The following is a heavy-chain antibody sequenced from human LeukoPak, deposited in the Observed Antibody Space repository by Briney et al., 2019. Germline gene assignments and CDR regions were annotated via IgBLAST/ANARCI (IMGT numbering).Heavy chain of an antibody. J-gene: IGHJ4*02. D-gene: IGHD3-3*01. Sequence: GASVKVSCKASGYTFTSYYMHWVRQAPGQGLEWMGIINPSGGSTSYAQKFQGRVTMTRDMSTSTVYMELSSLRSEDTAVYYCARAMSDPGFLSGYLDLGIDYWGQGTLVTVSS. V-gene: IGHV1-46*01. CDR2: INPSGGST. CDR3: ARAMSDPGFLSGYLDLGIDY. CDR1: GYTFTSYY.